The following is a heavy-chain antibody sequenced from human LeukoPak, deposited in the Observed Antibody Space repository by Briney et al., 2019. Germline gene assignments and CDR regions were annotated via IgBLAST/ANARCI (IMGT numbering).Heavy chain of an antibody. CDR3: ATKTEWELLADY. J-gene: IGHJ4*02. V-gene: IGHV4-4*02. D-gene: IGHD1-26*01. CDR1: SASISNSNW. CDR2: IHHSGST. Sequence: PSGTLSLTCAVSSASISNSNWWSWVRQPPGMGLEWIGEIHHSGSTNYNPSLKSRVTISVDKSNNQFSLRLSSVTAADTAVYYCATKTEWELLADYWGQGTLVTVSS.